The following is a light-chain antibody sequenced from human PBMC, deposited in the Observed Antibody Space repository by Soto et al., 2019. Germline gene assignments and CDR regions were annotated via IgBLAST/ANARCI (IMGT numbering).Light chain of an antibody. Sequence: IQMTQSPSSLSASVGDRVTITCRASQGVRDDVGWYQQKPGKAPKLLIYSASTLQSGVPSRFSGSGSGTDFTLTISVLQPEDFATYYCLQESNYPLTFGGVTKVEIK. J-gene: IGKJ4*01. V-gene: IGKV1-6*01. CDR2: SAS. CDR1: QGVRDD. CDR3: LQESNYPLT.